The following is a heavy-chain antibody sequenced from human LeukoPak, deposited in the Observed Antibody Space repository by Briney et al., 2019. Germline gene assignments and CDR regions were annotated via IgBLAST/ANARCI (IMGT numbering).Heavy chain of an antibody. D-gene: IGHD3-10*01. CDR1: GGSISSSSYY. V-gene: IGHV4-39*01. Sequence: PSETLSLTCTVSGGSISSSSYYWGWIRQPPGTGLEWIGSIYYSGSTYYNPSPKSRVTISVDTSKNQFSLKLSSVTAADTAVYYCARGGYGSGSYYDYYYYYMDVWGEGTTVTVSS. CDR3: ARGGYGSGSYYDYYYYYMDV. J-gene: IGHJ6*03. CDR2: IYYSGST.